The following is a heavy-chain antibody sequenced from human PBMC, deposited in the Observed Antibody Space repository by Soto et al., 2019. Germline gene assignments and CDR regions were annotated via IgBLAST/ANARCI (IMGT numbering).Heavy chain of an antibody. CDR1: GFTFSSYG. Sequence: GGSLRLSCAASGFTFSSYGMHWVRQAPGKGLEWVAVISYDGSNKYYADSVKGRFTISRDNSKNTLYLQMNSLRAEDTAVYYCAKEDVWFGEVWFDPWGQGTLVTVSS. V-gene: IGHV3-30*18. CDR2: ISYDGSNK. CDR3: AKEDVWFGEVWFDP. J-gene: IGHJ5*02. D-gene: IGHD3-10*01.